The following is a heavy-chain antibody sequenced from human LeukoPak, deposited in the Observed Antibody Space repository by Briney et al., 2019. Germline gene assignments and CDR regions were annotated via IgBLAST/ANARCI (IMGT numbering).Heavy chain of an antibody. J-gene: IGHJ4*02. CDR3: ASRNWNYTGLTDY. CDR2: INHSGST. CDR1: GGSFSGYY. D-gene: IGHD1-7*01. Sequence: SETLSLTCAVYGGSFSGYYWSWIRQPPGKGLEWIGEINHSGSTNYNPSLKSRVTISVDTSKNQFSLKLSSVTAADTAVYYCASRNWNYTGLTDYWGQGTLVTVSS. V-gene: IGHV4-34*01.